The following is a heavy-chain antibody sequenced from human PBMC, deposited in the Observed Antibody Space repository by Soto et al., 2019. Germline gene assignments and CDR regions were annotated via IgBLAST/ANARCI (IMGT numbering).Heavy chain of an antibody. J-gene: IGHJ4*02. V-gene: IGHV3-23*01. CDR2: ISASGGST. Sequence: GGSLRLSCAASGFTFSSYAMSWVRQAPGKGLEWVSTISASGGSTYYADSVKGRFSISRDNSRNTLFLQMNSLRAEDTAVYYCAKYDIVTVPGTRWFDYWGQGTLVTVSS. D-gene: IGHD2-2*01. CDR1: GFTFSSYA. CDR3: AKYDIVTVPGTRWFDY.